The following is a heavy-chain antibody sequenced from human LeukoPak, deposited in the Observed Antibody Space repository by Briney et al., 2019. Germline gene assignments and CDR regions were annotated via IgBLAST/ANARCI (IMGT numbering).Heavy chain of an antibody. Sequence: SETLSLPCTVSGVSITSSSYYWGWIRQPPGKGPEWIGSIHYGANTYRNPSLKSRVTISMDTSKNLFSLSLSSVTAADTAVYYCARNDAKMVTVDYWGQGTLVTVSS. CDR1: GVSITSSSYY. CDR3: ARNDAKMVTVDY. CDR2: IHYGANT. J-gene: IGHJ4*02. V-gene: IGHV4-39*02. D-gene: IGHD2-21*02.